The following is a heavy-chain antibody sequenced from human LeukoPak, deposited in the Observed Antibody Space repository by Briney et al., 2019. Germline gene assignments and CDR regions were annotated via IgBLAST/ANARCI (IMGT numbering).Heavy chain of an antibody. CDR3: ARDRESSSWFDY. D-gene: IGHD6-13*01. CDR1: GFTFSSYS. Sequence: GGSLRLSXAASGFTFSSYSMNWIRRAPGKGLEWVSSISTSSSYIYYADSVKGRFTISRDNAKNSLYLQMKSLRAEDTAVYYCARDRESSSWFDYWGQGTLVTVSS. J-gene: IGHJ4*02. CDR2: ISTSSSYI. V-gene: IGHV3-21*01.